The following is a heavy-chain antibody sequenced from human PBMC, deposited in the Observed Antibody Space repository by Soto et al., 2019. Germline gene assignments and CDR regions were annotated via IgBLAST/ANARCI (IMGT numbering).Heavy chain of an antibody. D-gene: IGHD1-26*01. J-gene: IGHJ5*02. CDR1: GGSISSSSYY. V-gene: IGHV4-39*01. Sequence: NPSETLSLTCTVSGGSISSSSYYWGWIRQPPGKGLEWIGSIYYSGSTYYNPSLKSRVTISVDTSKNQFSLKLSSVTAADTAVYYCARHSGRAPLLLRAIGWFDPWGQGTLVTVSS. CDR3: ARHSGRAPLLLRAIGWFDP. CDR2: IYYSGST.